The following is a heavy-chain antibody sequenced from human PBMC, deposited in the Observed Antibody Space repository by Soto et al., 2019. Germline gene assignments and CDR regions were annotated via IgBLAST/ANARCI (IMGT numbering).Heavy chain of an antibody. J-gene: IGHJ4*02. CDR1: GFTFSSYS. CDR3: ASYDYGGNLGDY. V-gene: IGHV3-21*01. Sequence: EVQLVESGGGLVKPGGSLSLSCAASGFTFSSYSMNWVRQAPGKGLEWVSSISSSSSYIYYADSVKGRFTISRDNAKNSLYLQMNSLRAEDTAVYYCASYDYGGNLGDYWGQGTLVTVSS. D-gene: IGHD4-17*01. CDR2: ISSSSSYI.